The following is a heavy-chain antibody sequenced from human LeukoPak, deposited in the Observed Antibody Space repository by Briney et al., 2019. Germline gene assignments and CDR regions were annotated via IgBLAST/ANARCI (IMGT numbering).Heavy chain of an antibody. CDR3: ARADYYYDSSGYFFDY. J-gene: IGHJ4*02. D-gene: IGHD3-22*01. V-gene: IGHV3-20*04. Sequence: GGSLRLSCAASGFTFSRHGMNWVRQAPGKGLEWVSGINWNGGSTGYADSVKGRFTISRDNAKNSLYLQMNSLRAEDTALYYCARADYYYDSSGYFFDYWGQGTLVTVSS. CDR2: INWNGGST. CDR1: GFTFSRHG.